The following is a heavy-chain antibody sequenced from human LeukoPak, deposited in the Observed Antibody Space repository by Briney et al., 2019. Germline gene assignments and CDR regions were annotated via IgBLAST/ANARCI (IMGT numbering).Heavy chain of an antibody. CDR1: GFTFSSYE. CDR3: ARRGFYDTSGYLFDH. D-gene: IGHD3-22*01. Sequence: LSGGSLRLSCAASGFTFSSYEMNWVRQAPGKGLEWVSYISTSGSPIYYGNSVKGRFTISRDNAKNSLYLQMNSLRAEDTAPYYCARRGFYDTSGYLFDHWGQGTLVTVSS. CDR2: ISTSGSPI. J-gene: IGHJ4*02. V-gene: IGHV3-48*03.